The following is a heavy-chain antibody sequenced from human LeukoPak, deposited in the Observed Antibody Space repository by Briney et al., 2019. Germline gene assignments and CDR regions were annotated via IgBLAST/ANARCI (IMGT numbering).Heavy chain of an antibody. CDR3: AREGGFYRPPDY. Sequence: PSGTLSLTCTVSGDSTNTRPYWWTWVRQPPGKGLEWIGEISHSGSTKYNPSLRSRVTISADESTNQVSLTFSSVTAADTAVYYCAREGGFYRPPDYSGPGTLVIVSS. CDR1: GDSTNTRPYW. CDR2: ISHSGST. J-gene: IGHJ4*02. D-gene: IGHD2/OR15-2a*01. V-gene: IGHV4-4*02.